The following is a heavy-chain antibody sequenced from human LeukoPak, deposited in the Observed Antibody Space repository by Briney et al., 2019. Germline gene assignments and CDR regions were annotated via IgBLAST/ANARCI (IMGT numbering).Heavy chain of an antibody. Sequence: PGGSLRLSCAASGFTFSSYAMSWVRQAPGKGLEWVSTVTGGGDTTHYADAVRGRFTITRDNSQNTLYLRMNSLRVEDTAMYFCAKGGAVDGTLKFDYWGQGTLVTVSS. CDR3: AKGGAVDGTLKFDY. J-gene: IGHJ4*02. V-gene: IGHV3-23*01. D-gene: IGHD1-1*01. CDR1: GFTFSSYA. CDR2: VTGGGDTT.